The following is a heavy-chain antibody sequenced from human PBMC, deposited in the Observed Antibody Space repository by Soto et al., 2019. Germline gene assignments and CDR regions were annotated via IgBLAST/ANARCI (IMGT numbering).Heavy chain of an antibody. V-gene: IGHV4-59*01. J-gene: IGHJ4*02. CDR3: ARSLMYYYYSSGYYWFDF. CDR2: IYYSGST. Sequence: SETLSLTCTVSGGSISSYYWSWIRQPPGKGLEWIGYIYYSGSTNYNPSLKSRVTISVDTSKNQFSLKLSSVTAADTAVYYCARSLMYYYYSSGYYWFDFWGQGTLVTVSS. D-gene: IGHD3-22*01. CDR1: GGSISSYY.